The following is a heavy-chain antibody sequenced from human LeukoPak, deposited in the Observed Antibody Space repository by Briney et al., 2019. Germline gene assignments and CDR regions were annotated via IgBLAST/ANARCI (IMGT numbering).Heavy chain of an antibody. CDR3: ARSIAARPFDY. CDR1: GGSISSYY. Sequence: PSETLSLTCTVSGGSISSYYWSWIRQPPGKGLEWIGYIYYSGSTNYNPSLKSRVTISVDTSKNQFSLKLGSVTAADTAVYYCARSIAARPFDYWGQGTLVTVSS. J-gene: IGHJ4*02. V-gene: IGHV4-59*01. D-gene: IGHD6-6*01. CDR2: IYYSGST.